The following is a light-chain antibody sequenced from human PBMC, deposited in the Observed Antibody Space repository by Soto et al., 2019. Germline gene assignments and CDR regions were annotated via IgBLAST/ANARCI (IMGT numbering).Light chain of an antibody. CDR2: GAS. Sequence: IVLTQSPGTLSLSPGERATLSCRASQSVSSSDLAWYQQKPGQAPRLLIYGASSRATGIPDRFSGSGSGTEFTLAISSLQSEDFAVYYCQQYNNWPPWTFGQGTKVDIK. V-gene: IGKV3-20*01. CDR1: QSVSSSD. J-gene: IGKJ1*01. CDR3: QQYNNWPPWT.